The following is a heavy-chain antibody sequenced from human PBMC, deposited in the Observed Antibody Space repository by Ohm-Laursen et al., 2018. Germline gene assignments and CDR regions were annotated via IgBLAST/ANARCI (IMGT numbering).Heavy chain of an antibody. D-gene: IGHD4-23*01. CDR1: GFTFSSYG. J-gene: IGHJ4*02. CDR2: ISYDGSNK. V-gene: IGHV3-30*18. Sequence: SLRLSCAASGFTFSSYGMHWVRQAPGKGLEWVAVISYDGSNKYYADSVKGRFTISRDNSKNTLYLQMNSLRAEDTAVYYCAKERYLGNSFDYWGQGTLVTVSS. CDR3: AKERYLGNSFDY.